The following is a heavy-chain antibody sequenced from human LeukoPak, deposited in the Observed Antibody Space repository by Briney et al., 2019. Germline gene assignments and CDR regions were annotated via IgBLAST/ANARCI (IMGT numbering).Heavy chain of an antibody. D-gene: IGHD5-12*01. Sequence: SETLSLTCTVSGVSISSYYWSWIRQPAGKGLEWIGYIYYSGSTNYNPSLKSRVTISVDTSKNQFSLKLSSVTAADTAVYYCARQYSGYDFNNYYFDYWGQGTLVTVSS. CDR2: IYYSGST. J-gene: IGHJ4*02. CDR3: ARQYSGYDFNNYYFDY. CDR1: GVSISSYY. V-gene: IGHV4-59*08.